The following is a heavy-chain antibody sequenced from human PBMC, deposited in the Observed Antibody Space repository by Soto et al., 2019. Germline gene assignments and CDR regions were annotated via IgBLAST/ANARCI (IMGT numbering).Heavy chain of an antibody. CDR2: ISSSGKTI. J-gene: IGHJ4*02. CDR3: ARDRDGYMASPFDY. CDR1: GFTFSDYS. Sequence: QVQLVESGGGLVKPGGSLRLSSAASGFTFSDYSMSWIRRAPGNGLESISYISSSGKTIYYADSVKGRFTTSRDNAQNSLYLQINSLRGEDTAVYYCARDRDGYMASPFDYWGQGTLVTVSS. D-gene: IGHD5-12*01. V-gene: IGHV3-11*01.